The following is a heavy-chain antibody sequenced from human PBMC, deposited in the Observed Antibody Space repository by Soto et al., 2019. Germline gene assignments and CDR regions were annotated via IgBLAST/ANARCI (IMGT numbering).Heavy chain of an antibody. CDR3: AHRILRTVFGLVTTTAIYFGF. CDR2: IYWDDDK. CDR1: GFSLTTSGVG. Sequence: QITLNESGPTVVKPAETLTLTCTFSGFSLTTSGVGVGWIRQSPGKAPEWLALIYWDDDKRYSASLKSRLTITKDTSKYQVVLTMASVDPADTATYYCAHRILRTVFGLVTTTAIYFGFCGQRTPVVVSS. J-gene: IGHJ4*02. D-gene: IGHD3-3*01. V-gene: IGHV2-5*02.